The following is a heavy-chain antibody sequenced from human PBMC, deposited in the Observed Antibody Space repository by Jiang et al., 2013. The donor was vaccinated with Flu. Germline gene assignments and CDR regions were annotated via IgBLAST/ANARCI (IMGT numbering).Heavy chain of an antibody. Sequence: KPTQTLTLTCTFSGSSLITSGMCVSWIRQPPGKALEWLALIDWDDDKYYSTSLKTRLTISKDTSKNXVIFTMTNMDPVDTATYYCARTPSDYGDNGLGYYFDDWGQGTLVTVSS. J-gene: IGHJ4*02. V-gene: IGHV2-70*01. CDR3: ARTPSDYGDNGLGYYFDD. CDR2: IDWDDDK. D-gene: IGHD4-17*01. CDR1: GSSLITSGMC.